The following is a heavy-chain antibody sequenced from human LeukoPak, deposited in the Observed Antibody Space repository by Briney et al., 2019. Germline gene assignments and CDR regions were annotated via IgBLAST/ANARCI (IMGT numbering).Heavy chain of an antibody. J-gene: IGHJ5*02. CDR1: GFKFDDYG. V-gene: IGHV3-20*04. Sequence: GGSLRLSCXASGFKFDDYGMRWVRQAPGKGLEWVCDINWNGAWTGYADSVKGRFTISRVNAKTSLYLQMNSLRAEDTALYYCAGYYYDSSRGFDLWGQGTLVTVSA. CDR2: INWNGAWT. D-gene: IGHD3-22*01. CDR3: AGYYYDSSRGFDL.